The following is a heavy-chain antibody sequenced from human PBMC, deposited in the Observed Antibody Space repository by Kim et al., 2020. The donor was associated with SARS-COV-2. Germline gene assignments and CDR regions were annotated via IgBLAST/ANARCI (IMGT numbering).Heavy chain of an antibody. J-gene: IGHJ4*02. CDR1: GFTFSAHA. CDR3: LADICSLSFDH. Sequence: GGSLRLSCAASGFTFSAHALHWVRQAPGKGLEWVAHIAYDGSHISYPDSVKGRFIISRDNTKYTLFLQMNSLRPEDMAVYYCLADICSLSFDHWGQRTL. D-gene: IGHD2-21*01. V-gene: IGHV3-30*04. CDR2: IAYDGSHI.